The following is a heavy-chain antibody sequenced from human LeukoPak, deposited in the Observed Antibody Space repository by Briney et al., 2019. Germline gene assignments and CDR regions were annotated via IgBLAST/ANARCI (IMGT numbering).Heavy chain of an antibody. CDR1: GYSFTSYW. CDR2: IYPGDSDT. Sequence: NRGESLKISCKGSGYSFTSYWIGWVRQMPGKGLEWMGIIYPGDSDTRYSPSFQGQVTISADKSISTAYLQWSSLKASDTAMYYCARHEPKRYSRDYYGMDVWGQGTTVTVSS. J-gene: IGHJ6*02. CDR3: ARHEPKRYSRDYYGMDV. D-gene: IGHD6-13*01. V-gene: IGHV5-51*01.